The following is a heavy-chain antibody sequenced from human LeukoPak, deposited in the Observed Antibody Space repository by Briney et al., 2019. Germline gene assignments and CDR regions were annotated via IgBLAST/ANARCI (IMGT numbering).Heavy chain of an antibody. D-gene: IGHD4-23*01. CDR3: ARESLTTVVTSDY. CDR1: GGTFSSYA. V-gene: IGHV1-69*13. Sequence: SVKVSCKASGGTFSSYAISWVRQAPGQGLEWMGGIIPIFGTADYAQKFQGRVTITADESTSTAYMELSSLRSEDTAVYYCARESLTTVVTSDYWGQGTLVTVSS. CDR2: IIPIFGTA. J-gene: IGHJ4*02.